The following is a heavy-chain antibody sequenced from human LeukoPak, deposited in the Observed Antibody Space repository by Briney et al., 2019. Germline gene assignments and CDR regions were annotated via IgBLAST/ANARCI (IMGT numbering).Heavy chain of an antibody. CDR1: DYSLSSGYY. CDR2: IYHSGNT. D-gene: IGHD3-10*01. CDR3: ARHFYYGKYYFDY. V-gene: IGHV4-38-2*01. J-gene: IGHJ4*02. Sequence: SETLSLTCAVSDYSLSSGYYWGWIRQPPGKGLEWIGSIYHSGNTYYNPSLKSRVTISVDTPKNQFSLKLTSVTAADTAVYYCARHFYYGKYYFDYWGQGTLVTVSS.